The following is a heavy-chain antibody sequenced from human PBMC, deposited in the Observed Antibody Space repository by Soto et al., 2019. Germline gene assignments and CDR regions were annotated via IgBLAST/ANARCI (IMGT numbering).Heavy chain of an antibody. Sequence: GGFLRLSCAASGFTFSDYYMSWIRQAPGKGLKWVSYISSSGSTIYYADSVKGRFTISRDNAKNSLYLQMNSLRAEDTAVYYCARDGTYDPIYGDYGYYFDYWGQGTLVTVSS. D-gene: IGHD4-17*01. CDR2: ISSSGSTI. J-gene: IGHJ4*02. CDR3: ARDGTYDPIYGDYGYYFDY. CDR1: GFTFSDYY. V-gene: IGHV3-11*01.